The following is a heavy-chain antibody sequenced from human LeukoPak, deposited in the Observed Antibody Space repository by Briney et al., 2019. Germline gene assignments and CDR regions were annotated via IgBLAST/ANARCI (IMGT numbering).Heavy chain of an antibody. Sequence: PSETLSLTCTVSGGSISSGSYYWSWIRQPAGKGLEWIGRIYTSGSTNYNPSLKSRVTISVDTSKNQFSLKLSSVTAADTAVYYCARQNYFDSSGYYYFDYWGQGTLVTVSS. CDR2: IYTSGST. CDR3: ARQNYFDSSGYYYFDY. CDR1: GGSISSGSYY. D-gene: IGHD3-22*01. J-gene: IGHJ4*02. V-gene: IGHV4-61*02.